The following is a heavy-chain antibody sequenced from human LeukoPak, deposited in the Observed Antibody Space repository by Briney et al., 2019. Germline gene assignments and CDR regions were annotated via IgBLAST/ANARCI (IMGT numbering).Heavy chain of an antibody. CDR3: ARTHSSSHDAFDI. D-gene: IGHD6-13*01. Sequence: GGSLRLSCAASELMFSSYAMSWVRQAPGKGLEWVSAISGSGGSTYYADSVKGRFTISRDNSKNTLYLQMNSLRAEDTAVYYCARTHSSSHDAFDIWGQGTMVTVSS. CDR1: ELMFSSYA. J-gene: IGHJ3*02. V-gene: IGHV3-23*01. CDR2: ISGSGGST.